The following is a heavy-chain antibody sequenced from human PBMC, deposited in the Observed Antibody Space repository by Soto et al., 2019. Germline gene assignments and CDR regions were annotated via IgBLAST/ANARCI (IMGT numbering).Heavy chain of an antibody. J-gene: IGHJ5*02. V-gene: IGHV3-30*18. Sequence: QVQLVESGGGVVQPGRSLRLSCAASGFTFSSYGMHWVRQAPGKGLEWVAVISYDGSNKYYADSVKGRFTISRDNSKNTLYLPMNSLRAEDTAVYYGAKDNWWVPNGHNCFYPWGQGTLVTVSS. CDR3: AKDNWWVPNGHNCFYP. CDR2: ISYDGSNK. CDR1: GFTFSSYG. D-gene: IGHD2-8*02.